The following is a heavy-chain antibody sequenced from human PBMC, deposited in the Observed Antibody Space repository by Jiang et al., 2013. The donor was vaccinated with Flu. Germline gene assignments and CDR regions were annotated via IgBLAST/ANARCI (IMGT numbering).Heavy chain of an antibody. CDR3: AKGAYYDFWSGYYNWFDP. V-gene: IGHV3-23*01. Sequence: QLLESGGGLVQPGGSLRLSCAASGFTFSSYAMSWVRQAPGKGLEWVSAISGSGGSTYYADSVKGRFTISRDNSKNTLYLQMNSLRAEDTAVYYCAKGAYYDFWSGYYNWFDPWGQGTLVTVSS. J-gene: IGHJ5*02. CDR1: GFTFSSYA. D-gene: IGHD3-3*01. CDR2: ISGSGGST.